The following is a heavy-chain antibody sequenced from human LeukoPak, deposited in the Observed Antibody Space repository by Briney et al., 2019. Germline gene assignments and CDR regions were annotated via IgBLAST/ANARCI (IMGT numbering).Heavy chain of an antibody. CDR1: GFTFSSYE. CDR3: ARDPSYGLLDY. V-gene: IGHV3-48*03. Sequence: GGSLRLSCAASGFTFSSYEMNWVRQAPGKGLERVSYISSSGSTIYYADSVKGRFTISRDNAKNSLYLQMNSLRAEDTAVYYCARDPSYGLLDYWGQGTLVTVSS. D-gene: IGHD5-18*01. J-gene: IGHJ4*02. CDR2: ISSSGSTI.